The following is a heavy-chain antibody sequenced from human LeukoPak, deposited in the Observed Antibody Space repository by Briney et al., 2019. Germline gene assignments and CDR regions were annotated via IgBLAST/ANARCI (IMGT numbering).Heavy chain of an antibody. CDR1: GGSISSSNW. J-gene: IGHJ4*02. Sequence: PSETLSLTCAVSGGSISSSNWWSWVRQPPGKGLEWIGEIYHSGSTNYNPSLKSRVTISVDKSKNQFSLKLSSVTAADTAVYYCARRHRIFDYDYVWGSYRYSIYFDYWGQGTLVTVSS. CDR2: IYHSGST. D-gene: IGHD3-16*02. V-gene: IGHV4-4*02. CDR3: ARRHRIFDYDYVWGSYRYSIYFDY.